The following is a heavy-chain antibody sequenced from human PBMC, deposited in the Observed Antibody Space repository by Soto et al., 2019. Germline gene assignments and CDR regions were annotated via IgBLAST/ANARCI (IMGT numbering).Heavy chain of an antibody. CDR1: GDSVSSNSAA. Sequence: QSQTLSLTCAISGDSVSSNSAAWNWIRQSPSRGLEWLGRTYYRSKWYNDYAVSVKSRITINPDTSKNQFSLQLNSVTPEDTAVYYCAREERSGDLYTLDAFDIWGQGTMVTVSS. J-gene: IGHJ3*02. D-gene: IGHD1-1*01. CDR2: TYYRSKWYN. V-gene: IGHV6-1*01. CDR3: AREERSGDLYTLDAFDI.